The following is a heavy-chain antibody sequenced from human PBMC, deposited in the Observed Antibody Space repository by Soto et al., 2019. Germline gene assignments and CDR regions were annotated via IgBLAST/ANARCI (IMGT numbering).Heavy chain of an antibody. Sequence: ASVKVSCKVSGYTLTELSMHWVRQAPGKGLEWMGGFDPEDGETIYAQKFQGRVTMTEDTSTDTAYMELSSLRSEDTAVYYCATERGGDHYQVIADRAQGSLAPVSS. CDR3: ATERGGDHYQVIAD. V-gene: IGHV1-24*01. D-gene: IGHD2-21*01. CDR2: FDPEDGET. CDR1: GYTLTELS. J-gene: IGHJ4*02.